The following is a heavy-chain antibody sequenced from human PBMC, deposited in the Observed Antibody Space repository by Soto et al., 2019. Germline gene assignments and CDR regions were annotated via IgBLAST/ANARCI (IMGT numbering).Heavy chain of an antibody. Sequence: QVQLQESGPGLVKPSQTLSLTCTVSGGSISSGEYYWSWIRQPPGKGLEWIGYIYYSGSTYYNPSRKSRVTISVDTSKNQFSLKLSSVTAADTAVYYCARDGTDTAMGGDYWGQGTLVTVSS. CDR2: IYYSGST. CDR3: ARDGTDTAMGGDY. V-gene: IGHV4-30-4*01. D-gene: IGHD5-18*01. CDR1: GGSISSGEYY. J-gene: IGHJ4*02.